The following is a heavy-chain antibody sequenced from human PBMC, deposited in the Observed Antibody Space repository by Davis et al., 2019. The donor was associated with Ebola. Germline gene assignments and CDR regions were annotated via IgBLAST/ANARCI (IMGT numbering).Heavy chain of an antibody. CDR1: GFTFSSHA. J-gene: IGHJ4*02. CDR3: AKGGSRYFDY. Sequence: GESLKISCAASGFTFSSHAMSWVRQAPGKGLEWVSAISGSGGSTYYADSVKGRFTISRDNSKNTLYLQMSSLRAEDTAVYYCAKGGSRYFDYWGQGTLVTVSS. D-gene: IGHD3-10*01. V-gene: IGHV3-23*01. CDR2: ISGSGGST.